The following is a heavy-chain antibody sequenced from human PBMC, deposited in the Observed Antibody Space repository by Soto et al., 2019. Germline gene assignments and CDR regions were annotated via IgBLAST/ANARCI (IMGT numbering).Heavy chain of an antibody. V-gene: IGHV4-30-4*01. J-gene: IGHJ5*02. CDR3: ARDYPGSGTNRRFDP. CDR2: IYYSGST. Sequence: KPSETLSLTCTVSGGSISSGDYYWSWIRQPPGKGLEWIGYIYYSGSTYYNPSLKSRVTISVDTSKNQFSLKLSSVTAADTAVYYCARDYPGSGTNRRFDPWGQGTLVTVSS. CDR1: GGSISSGDYY. D-gene: IGHD3-3*01.